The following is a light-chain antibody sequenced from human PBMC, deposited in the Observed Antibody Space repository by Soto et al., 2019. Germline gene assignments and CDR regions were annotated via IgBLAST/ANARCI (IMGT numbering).Light chain of an antibody. V-gene: IGKV3-11*01. CDR2: DAS. CDR3: QQRGDWPLYT. Sequence: EIVLTQSPATLSLSPGERATLSCRASQRVRSYLAWYQQKPGQAPRLLIYDASIRATGIPARFSGSGSGTDFTLTISSLEPEDFALYYCQQRGDWPLYTFGQGNRLEIK. CDR1: QRVRSY. J-gene: IGKJ2*01.